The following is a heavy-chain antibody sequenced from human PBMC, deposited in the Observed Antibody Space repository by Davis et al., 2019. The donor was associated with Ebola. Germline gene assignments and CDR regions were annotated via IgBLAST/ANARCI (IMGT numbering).Heavy chain of an antibody. CDR3: AKDDYGDYVSYYYYGMDV. D-gene: IGHD4-17*01. V-gene: IGHV3-48*02. CDR1: GFTFSSYS. J-gene: IGHJ6*02. Sequence: GESLKISCAASGFTFSSYSMNWVRQAPGKGLEWVSYISSSSSTIYYADSVKGRFTISRDNAKNSLYLQMNSLRDEDTAVYYCAKDDYGDYVSYYYYGMDVWGQGTTVTVSS. CDR2: ISSSSSTI.